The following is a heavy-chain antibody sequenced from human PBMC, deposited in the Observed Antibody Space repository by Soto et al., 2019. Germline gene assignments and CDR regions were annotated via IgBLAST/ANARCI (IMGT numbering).Heavy chain of an antibody. D-gene: IGHD2-2*01. Sequence: EVQLVESGGDLVQPGGSLRLSCAASGFTFTGHWMHWVRQVPGKGLVWVARINTGGDRTNYADSVKGRFTISRDSATNTVYLTMNGLGVDDTSVYFCAREAGYCSTTSCYRSAFDTWGQGTMVTVSS. V-gene: IGHV3-74*01. CDR3: AREAGYCSTTSCYRSAFDT. J-gene: IGHJ3*02. CDR1: GFTFTGHW. CDR2: INTGGDRT.